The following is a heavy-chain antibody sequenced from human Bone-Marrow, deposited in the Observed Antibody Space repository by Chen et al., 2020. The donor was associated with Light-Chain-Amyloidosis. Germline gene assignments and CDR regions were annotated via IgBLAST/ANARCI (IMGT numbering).Heavy chain of an antibody. CDR3: ARDSGESAADDF. CDR2: SSANGNAI. CDR1: ACTVGTSS. J-gene: IGHJ4*02. D-gene: IGHD6-13*01. Sequence: VQLVESGGGLVQPGGLLRLACAASACTVGTSSLTWVGQAPGKGLEWLSYSSANGNAIFYAASVRGRFTISRDNANRSLYLQMRNLRVEDTAVYYCARDSGESAADDFWGQGTLVTVSS. V-gene: IGHV3-48*01.